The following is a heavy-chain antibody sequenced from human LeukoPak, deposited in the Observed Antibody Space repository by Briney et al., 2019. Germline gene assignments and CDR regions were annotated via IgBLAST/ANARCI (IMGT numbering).Heavy chain of an antibody. CDR3: AKDYSYYYGSGSFD. CDR2: ISGSGGST. D-gene: IGHD3-10*01. J-gene: IGHJ4*02. CDR1: GFTFDGYA. V-gene: IGHV3-23*01. Sequence: GGSLRLSCAASGFTFDGYAMSWVRQAPGKGLEWVSAISGSGGSTYYADSVKGRFTISRDNSKNTLYLQMNSLRAEDTAVYYCAKDYSYYYGSGSFDWGQGTLVTVSS.